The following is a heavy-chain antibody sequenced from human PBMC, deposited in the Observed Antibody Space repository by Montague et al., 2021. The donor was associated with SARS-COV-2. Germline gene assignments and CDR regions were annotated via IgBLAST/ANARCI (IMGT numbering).Heavy chain of an antibody. Sequence: SLRLSCAASGFTFRSYTMNSVRQSPGMGLEWVSFISSSSSSIYYADSXXVRFTISRDNAKNSLYLQMNSLRVEDTAVYYCVRGGACSGGKCNGGARDWGQGTLVTVSS. J-gene: IGHJ4*02. D-gene: IGHD2-15*01. CDR2: ISSSSSSI. CDR1: GFTFRSYT. V-gene: IGHV3-21*01. CDR3: VRGGACSGGKCNGGARD.